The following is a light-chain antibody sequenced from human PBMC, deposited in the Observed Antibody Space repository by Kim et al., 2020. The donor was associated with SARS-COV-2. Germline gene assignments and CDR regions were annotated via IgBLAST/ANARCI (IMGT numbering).Light chain of an antibody. J-gene: IGLJ1*01. CDR2: DVS. Sequence: QSALTQPRSVSGSPGQSVTISCTVTSSDVGGYNYVSWYQQHPGKAPKLMISDVSKRPSGVPDRFSGSTSGNTASLTISGLQAEDEADYYCCSYAGSYTYVFGTGTKVTVL. V-gene: IGLV2-11*01. CDR3: CSYAGSYTYV. CDR1: SSDVGGYNY.